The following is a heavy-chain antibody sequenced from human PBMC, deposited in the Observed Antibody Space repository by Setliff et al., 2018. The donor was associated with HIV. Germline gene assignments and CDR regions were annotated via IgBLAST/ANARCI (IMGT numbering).Heavy chain of an antibody. V-gene: IGHV1-2*02. CDR2: INPNSGGT. D-gene: IGHD2-8*02. Sequence: ASVKVSCKASGYTFTGYYMHWVRQAPGPGLEWMGWINPNSGGTNYAQKFQGRVTMTRDTSISTAYMELSRLRSDDTAVYYCARDLWGLLVFDYWGQGTLVTVSS. J-gene: IGHJ4*02. CDR3: ARDLWGLLVFDY. CDR1: GYTFTGYY.